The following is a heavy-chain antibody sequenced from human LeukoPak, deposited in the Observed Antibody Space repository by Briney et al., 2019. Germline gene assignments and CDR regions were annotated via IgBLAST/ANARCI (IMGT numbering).Heavy chain of an antibody. D-gene: IGHD2-15*01. CDR2: MYPGDSDT. Sequence: GESLKISCKGSGYSFTSYWIGWVRQMPGKGLEWMGIMYPGDSDTRHSPSFQGQVTISADKSISTAYLQWSSLKASDTAMYYCARRLRCSGGSCYGSDYWGQGTLVTVSS. CDR3: ARRLRCSGGSCYGSDY. J-gene: IGHJ4*02. CDR1: GYSFTSYW. V-gene: IGHV5-51*01.